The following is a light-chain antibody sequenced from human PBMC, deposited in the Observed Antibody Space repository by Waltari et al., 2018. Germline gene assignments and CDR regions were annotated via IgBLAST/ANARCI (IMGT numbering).Light chain of an antibody. CDR1: QSVLSSSKNKNY. V-gene: IGKV4-1*01. Sequence: DIVVTKSTDSLAVSLGERATSHCKSSQSVLSSSKNKNYLAWYQQKPGQPPKLLIYWASTRESGVPDRFSGSGSGTEFTLTISSLQAEDVALYYCQQYYSIPLSFGGGTKVEI. J-gene: IGKJ4*01. CDR2: WAS. CDR3: QQYYSIPLS.